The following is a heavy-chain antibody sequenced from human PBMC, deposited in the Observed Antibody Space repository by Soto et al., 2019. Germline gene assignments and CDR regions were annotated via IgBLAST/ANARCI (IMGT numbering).Heavy chain of an antibody. CDR1: GCSVSSGDYY. CDR3: AGAKSTYYYAMDV. V-gene: IGHV4-30-4*01. CDR2: IFYSGNT. J-gene: IGHJ6*02. Sequence: SETLSLTCTFSGCSVSSGDYYLSWIRQPPGKALEWIGYIFYSGNTYHNPPLKSRLTISIDTSKSRFSLTLNSVSAADTAVYYCAGAKSTYYYAMDVWGQGTTVTVSS.